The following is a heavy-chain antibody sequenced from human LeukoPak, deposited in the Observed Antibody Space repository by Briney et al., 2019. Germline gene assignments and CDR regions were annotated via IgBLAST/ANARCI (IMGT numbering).Heavy chain of an antibody. CDR2: ISAYNGNT. Sequence: ASVKVSCKASGYTFTSYGISWARQAPGQGLEWMGWISAYNGNTNYAQKLQGRVTMTTDTSTSTAYMELRSLRSDDTAVYYCARVSTVTSWFDPWGQGTLVTVSS. D-gene: IGHD4-11*01. CDR1: GYTFTSYG. CDR3: ARVSTVTSWFDP. J-gene: IGHJ5*02. V-gene: IGHV1-18*01.